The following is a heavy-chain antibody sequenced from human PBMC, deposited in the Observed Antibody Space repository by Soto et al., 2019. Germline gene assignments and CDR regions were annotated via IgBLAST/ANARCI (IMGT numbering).Heavy chain of an antibody. J-gene: IGHJ4*02. CDR2: INTDGSNR. V-gene: IGHV3-74*01. CDR1: GFTFSPYI. Sequence: GGSLRLSCAASGFTFSPYIMHWVRQAPGKGLVWVSRINTDGSNRDYADSVKGRFTISRDNAKNTLYLQMNSLGAEDTAVYYCAKGGCSSTSCLDYWGQGTLVTISS. CDR3: AKGGCSSTSCLDY. D-gene: IGHD2-2*01.